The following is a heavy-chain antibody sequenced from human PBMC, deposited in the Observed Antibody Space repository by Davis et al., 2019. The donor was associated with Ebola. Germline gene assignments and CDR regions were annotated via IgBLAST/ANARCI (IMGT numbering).Heavy chain of an antibody. CDR1: GFTFSSYG. CDR3: ARDFPVAGTVVLDY. CDR2: IWYDGSNK. Sequence: PGGSLRLSCAASGFTFSSYGMHWVRQAPGKGLEWVAVIWYDGSNKYYADSVKGRFTISRDNSKNTLYLQMNSLRAEDTAVYYCARDFPVAGTVVLDYWGQGTLVTVSS. V-gene: IGHV3-33*01. J-gene: IGHJ4*02. D-gene: IGHD6-19*01.